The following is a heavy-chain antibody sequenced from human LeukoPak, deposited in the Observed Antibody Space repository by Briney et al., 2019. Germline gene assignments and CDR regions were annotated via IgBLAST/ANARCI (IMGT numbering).Heavy chain of an antibody. Sequence: SETLSLTCTVSGGSISSGDYYWSWIRQPPGKGLEWIGYIYYSGSIYYNSSLKSRVTISLDTSKNQFSLKLSSVTAAGTAVYYCASRTYYYDSSGPFNWFDPWGQGTLVTVSS. D-gene: IGHD3-22*01. CDR2: IYYSGSI. J-gene: IGHJ5*02. V-gene: IGHV4-30-4*08. CDR3: ASRTYYYDSSGPFNWFDP. CDR1: GGSISSGDYY.